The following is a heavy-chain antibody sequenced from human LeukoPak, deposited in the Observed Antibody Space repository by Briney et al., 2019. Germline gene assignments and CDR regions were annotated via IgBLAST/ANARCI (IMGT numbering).Heavy chain of an antibody. CDR1: GFTLSDYA. D-gene: IGHD1-26*01. V-gene: IGHV3-48*04. J-gene: IGHJ4*02. CDR3: GRDRSEWVLLRVYFDY. CDR2: ISSSSSNI. Sequence: GGSLRLSCAASGFTLSDYAMNWVRQAPGKGLEWISYISSSSSNIYYADSVRGRFTISRDNAKNSLYLQMNSLRAEDTAVYYCGRDRSEWVLLRVYFDYWGQGTLVTVSS.